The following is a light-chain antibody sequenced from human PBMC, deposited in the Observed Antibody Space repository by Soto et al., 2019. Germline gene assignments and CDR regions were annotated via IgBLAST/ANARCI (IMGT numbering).Light chain of an antibody. J-gene: IGLJ2*01. CDR2: QDN. CDR1: KLGDKF. CDR3: QAWDSSTVV. Sequence: SYELTQPPSASVSPGQTASLTCSGDKLGDKFASWYQQKSGQSPVLVMYQDNKRPSGIPERFSGSSSGNTATLTISGTQAMDEADYYCQAWDSSTVVFGGGTKLTVL. V-gene: IGLV3-1*01.